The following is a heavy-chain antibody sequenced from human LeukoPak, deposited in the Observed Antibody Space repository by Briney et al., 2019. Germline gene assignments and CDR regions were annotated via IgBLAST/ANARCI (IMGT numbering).Heavy chain of an antibody. Sequence: PSETLSLTCAVYGGSFSYYYWSWIRQPPGKGLEWIGEINHSGITNYNPSLKSRVTISADTSKNQFSLKLTSVTAADTAVYYCANPARDFADSGAITWWGQGTLVTVPS. CDR2: INHSGIT. CDR3: ANPARDFADSGAITW. V-gene: IGHV4-34*01. CDR1: GGSFSYYY. J-gene: IGHJ4*02. D-gene: IGHD4-17*01.